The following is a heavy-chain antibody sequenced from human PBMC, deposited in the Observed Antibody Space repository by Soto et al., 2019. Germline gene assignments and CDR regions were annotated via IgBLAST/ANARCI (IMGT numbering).Heavy chain of an antibody. CDR1: GGSISSSSYY. V-gene: IGHV4-39*01. CDR3: ARLPEEVVVTAAYTPDY. CDR2: IYYSGST. D-gene: IGHD2-21*02. Sequence: SETLSLTCTVSGGSISSSSYYWGWIRQPPGKGLEWIGSIYYSGSTYYNPSLKSRVTISVDTSKNQFSLKLSSVTAADTAVYYCARLPEEVVVTAAYTPDYWGQGTLVTVSS. J-gene: IGHJ4*02.